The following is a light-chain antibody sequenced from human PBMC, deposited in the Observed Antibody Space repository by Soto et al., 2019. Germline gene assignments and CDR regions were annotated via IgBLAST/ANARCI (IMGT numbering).Light chain of an antibody. Sequence: IVMTQSPDSLAVSLGERVTINCKSSHSLLDSSKNKNFLAWYQQKRGQPPKLLIYWASTREAGVPDRFSGGGSGTDFTPTNSSLQAEDVAVYYCQQYYSTPALTFGGGTKVVIK. CDR3: QQYYSTPALT. V-gene: IGKV4-1*01. J-gene: IGKJ4*01. CDR1: HSLLDSSKNKNF. CDR2: WAS.